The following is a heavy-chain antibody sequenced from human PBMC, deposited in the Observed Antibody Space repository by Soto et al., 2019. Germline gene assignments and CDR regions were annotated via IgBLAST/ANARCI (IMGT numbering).Heavy chain of an antibody. V-gene: IGHV3-48*03. D-gene: IGHD1-20*01. CDR3: SSEWYKGAG. CDR1: GFTFSRYE. Sequence: EVQLDESGGGWVQPGGSLRLSCVVSGFTFSRYEMNWVRQAPGKGLEWVSHISGSGSNTYYADSVKGRFTISRDNAKNSLFLQMNSLRVEDTAVYYCSSEWYKGAGWGQGTLVTVSS. J-gene: IGHJ4*02. CDR2: ISGSGSNT.